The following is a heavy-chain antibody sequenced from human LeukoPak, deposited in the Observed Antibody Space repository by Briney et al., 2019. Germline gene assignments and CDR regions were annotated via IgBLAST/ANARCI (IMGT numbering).Heavy chain of an antibody. Sequence: SETLSLTCTVSGGSISSSSYYWGWIRQPPGKGLEWIGSIYYSGNTYYNPSLKSRVTISLDTSRNQFSLRLSSVTAADTADYYCARAQGNGLIDFWGQGTLVTVSS. CDR1: GGSISSSSYY. V-gene: IGHV4-39*01. D-gene: IGHD3/OR15-3a*01. CDR3: ARAQGNGLIDF. J-gene: IGHJ4*02. CDR2: IYYSGNT.